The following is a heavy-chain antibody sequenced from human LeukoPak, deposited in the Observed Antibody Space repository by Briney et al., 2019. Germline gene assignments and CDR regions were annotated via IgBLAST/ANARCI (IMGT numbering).Heavy chain of an antibody. CDR2: IIPIFGTA. V-gene: IGHV1-69*13. CDR1: GGTFSSYA. D-gene: IGHD6-6*01. Sequence: SVKVSCKASGGTFSSYAISWVRQAPGQGLEWMGGIIPIFGTANYTQKFQGRVTITADESTSTAYMELSSLRSEDTAVYYCAGYSSSSPAMDVWGQGTTVTVSS. CDR3: AGYSSSSPAMDV. J-gene: IGHJ6*02.